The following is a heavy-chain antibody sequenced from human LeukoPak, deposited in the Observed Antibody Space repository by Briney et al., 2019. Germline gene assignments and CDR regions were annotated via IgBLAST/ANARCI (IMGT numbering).Heavy chain of an antibody. CDR3: AKESVANNYYFDY. CDR1: GVTFNNYV. J-gene: IGHJ4*02. CDR2: INWNSRRI. D-gene: IGHD6-19*01. Sequence: PGGSLRLSCAASGVTFNNYVMHWVRQAPGKGLEWVSSINWNSRRIDYADSVKGRFTISRDNAKNSLYLQTNSLRAEDTALYFCAKESVANNYYFDYWGQGALVTVSS. V-gene: IGHV3-9*01.